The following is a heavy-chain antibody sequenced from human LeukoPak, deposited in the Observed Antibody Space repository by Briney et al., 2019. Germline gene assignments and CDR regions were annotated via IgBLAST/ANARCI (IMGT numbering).Heavy chain of an antibody. Sequence: PSETLSLTCAVYGGSFSGYYWSWIRQPPGKGLEWIGEINHSGSTNYNPSLKSRVTISVDTSKNQFSLKLSSVTAADTAVYYCARVKRYYYGSGSYYYFDYWGQGTLVTVSS. CDR2: INHSGST. V-gene: IGHV4-34*01. J-gene: IGHJ4*02. CDR1: GGSFSGYY. CDR3: ARVKRYYYGSGSYYYFDY. D-gene: IGHD3-10*01.